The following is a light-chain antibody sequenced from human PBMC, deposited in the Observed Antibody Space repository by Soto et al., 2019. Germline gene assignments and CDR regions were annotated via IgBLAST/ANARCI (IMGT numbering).Light chain of an antibody. J-gene: IGKJ1*01. CDR3: QQYNNWPLT. Sequence: EIVMTQSPDTLSVSPGERATLSCRASQSVSSNLAWYQQKPGQAPRLLIYGASTRATGIPARFSGSGSGTEFTLTISSLQSEDFAVYYCQQYNNWPLTFGQGTKVDI. CDR2: GAS. CDR1: QSVSSN. V-gene: IGKV3-15*01.